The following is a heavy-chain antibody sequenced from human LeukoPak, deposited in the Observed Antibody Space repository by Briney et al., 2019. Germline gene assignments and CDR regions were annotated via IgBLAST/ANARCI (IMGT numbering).Heavy chain of an antibody. V-gene: IGHV3-23*01. CDR1: GFTFSSYA. Sequence: GGSLRLSCAASGFTFSSYAMRWVRQAPARGLEWVSAISGSGGSTYYADSVKGRFTISRYNSKTTLYLQMNSLRAEDTAVYYRAKTPRYQLLYNWFDPWGQGTLVTVSS. CDR3: AKTPRYQLLYNWFDP. D-gene: IGHD2-2*01. J-gene: IGHJ5*02. CDR2: ISGSGGST.